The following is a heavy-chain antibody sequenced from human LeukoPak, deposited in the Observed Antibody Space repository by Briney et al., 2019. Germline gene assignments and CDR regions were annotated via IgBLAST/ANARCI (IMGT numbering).Heavy chain of an antibody. D-gene: IGHD4-17*01. CDR2: IIPILGIA. V-gene: IGHV1-69*04. CDR1: GGTFSSYA. CDR3: ARDGATRGYCYYGMDV. Sequence: ASVKVSCKASGGTFSSYAISWVRQAPGQGLEWMGRIIPILGIANYAQKFQGRVTITADKSTSTAYMELSSLRSEDTAVYYCARDGATRGYCYYGMDVWGQGTTVTVSS. J-gene: IGHJ6*02.